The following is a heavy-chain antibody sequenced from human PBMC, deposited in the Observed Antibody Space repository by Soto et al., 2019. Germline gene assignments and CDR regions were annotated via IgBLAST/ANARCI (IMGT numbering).Heavy chain of an antibody. CDR2: IYYSGST. V-gene: IGHV4-39*07. CDR3: ARGPAGTGDAMHQGPK. Sequence: SETLSLTCTVSGGSISSSSYYWGWIRQPPGKGLEWIGSIYYSGSTYYNPSLKSRVTISVDTSKNQFSLKLSSVTAADTAVYYCARGPAGTGDAMHQGPKWGQGTLVTVSS. J-gene: IGHJ4*02. D-gene: IGHD7-27*01. CDR1: GGSISSSSYY.